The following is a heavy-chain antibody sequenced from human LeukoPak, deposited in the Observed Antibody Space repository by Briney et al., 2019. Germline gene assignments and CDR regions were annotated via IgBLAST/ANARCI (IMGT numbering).Heavy chain of an antibody. V-gene: IGHV4-59*01. CDR1: GDSINNYF. Sequence: SETLSLTCTVSGDSINNYFWSWIWQPPGKGLEWIGYIYNSGTTNYNPSLKSRVTISVDTSRNQFSLKLTSVTAADTAVYFCARESSWGNFDYWGQGTLVTVSS. CDR3: ARESSWGNFDY. D-gene: IGHD7-27*01. J-gene: IGHJ4*02. CDR2: IYNSGTT.